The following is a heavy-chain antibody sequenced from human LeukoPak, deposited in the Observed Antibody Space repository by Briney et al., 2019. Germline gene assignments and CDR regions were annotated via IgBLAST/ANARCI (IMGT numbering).Heavy chain of an antibody. CDR1: RFTFSSYA. D-gene: IGHD3-3*01. CDR2: ISGSGGST. Sequence: GGSLRLSCAASRFTFSSYAMSWVRQAPGKGLEWVSDISGSGGSTYYADSVKGRFTISRDNSKNTLYLQMNSLRAEDTAVYYCAKGASGGYHTPYDYWGQGTLVTISS. CDR3: AKGASGGYHTPYDY. V-gene: IGHV3-23*01. J-gene: IGHJ4*02.